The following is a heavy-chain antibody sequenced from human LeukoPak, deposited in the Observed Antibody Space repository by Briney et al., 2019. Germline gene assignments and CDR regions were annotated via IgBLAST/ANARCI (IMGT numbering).Heavy chain of an antibody. D-gene: IGHD5-24*01. CDR1: GGTSSSYY. V-gene: IGHV4-59*01. J-gene: IGHJ5*02. CDR3: ERRPDGYNHYDNWFDP. CDR2: IHDSGST. Sequence: SETLSLTCTVSGGTSSSYYWNWIRQPPGKGLQWIGYIHDSGSTKYNPSLKSRVTISVDTSKNQFSLKLSSVTAADTAVYYCERRPDGYNHYDNWFDPWGQGTLVTVSS.